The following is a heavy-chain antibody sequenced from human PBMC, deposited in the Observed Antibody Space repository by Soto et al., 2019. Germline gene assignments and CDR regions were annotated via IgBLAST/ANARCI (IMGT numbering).Heavy chain of an antibody. V-gene: IGHV4-4*02. Sequence: QVQLQESGPGLGKPLGTLSLTCAVSGDSISSSAWWTWVRQPPGKGLEWIGEIHHSGGPNYNPSLKSRVTISIDKPKNQFSLKLSPVTAADTAVYYCARDYAGITGTTLVWGQGLLVTVSS. CDR3: ARDYAGITGTTLV. CDR1: GDSISSSAW. CDR2: IHHSGGP. D-gene: IGHD1-20*01. J-gene: IGHJ4*02.